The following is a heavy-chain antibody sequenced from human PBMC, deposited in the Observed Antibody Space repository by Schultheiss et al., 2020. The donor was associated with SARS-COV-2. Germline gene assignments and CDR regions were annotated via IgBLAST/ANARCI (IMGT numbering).Heavy chain of an antibody. CDR2: IYHSGST. Sequence: SETLSLTCAVSGGSISSGGYSWSWIRQPPGKGLEWIGYIYHSGSTYYNPSLKSRVTISVDTSKNQFSLKLSSVTAADTAVYYCARGMRCTGGVCPTKYYYYGMDVWGQGTTVTVSS. CDR3: ARGMRCTGGVCPTKYYYYGMDV. V-gene: IGHV4-30-2*01. D-gene: IGHD2-8*02. J-gene: IGHJ6*02. CDR1: GGSISSGGYS.